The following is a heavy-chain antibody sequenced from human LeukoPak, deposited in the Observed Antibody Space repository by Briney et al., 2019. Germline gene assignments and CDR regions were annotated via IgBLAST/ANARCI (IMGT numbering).Heavy chain of an antibody. CDR3: ASGSLARGGSDY. CDR2: MNQDGSQK. D-gene: IGHD2-2*03. Sequence: GGSLRLSCAASGFSFTNDWMSWVRQAPGRGLEWVANMNQDGSQKYYVDSVKDRFTISRDNAKNSLYLQMNSLRDEDTAVYYCASGSLARGGSDYWGQGTLVTVSS. J-gene: IGHJ4*02. CDR1: GFSFTNDW. V-gene: IGHV3-7*01.